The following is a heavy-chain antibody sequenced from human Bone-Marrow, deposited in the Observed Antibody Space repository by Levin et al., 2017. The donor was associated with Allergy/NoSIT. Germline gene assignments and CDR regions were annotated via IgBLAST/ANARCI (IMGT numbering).Heavy chain of an antibody. V-gene: IGHV3-53*01. CDR3: ATRAPVYYYGMDV. CDR2: IYSGGPT. Sequence: GGSLRLSCAASGLTVRDNYMIWVRQAPGKGLEWVSLIYSGGPTYYTDSVKGRFTISRDNSKNTLYLQMNSLRADDTAIYYCATRAPVYYYGMDVWGQGTTVTVSS. D-gene: IGHD1-26*01. CDR1: GLTVRDNY. J-gene: IGHJ6*02.